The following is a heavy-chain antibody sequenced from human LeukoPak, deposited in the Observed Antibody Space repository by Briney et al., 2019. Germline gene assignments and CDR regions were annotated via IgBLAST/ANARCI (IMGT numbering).Heavy chain of an antibody. V-gene: IGHV3-48*02. J-gene: IGHJ4*02. D-gene: IGHD3-10*02. Sequence: GGSLRLSCAASGFTFSSYSMNWVRQAPGKGLEWVSYISRGGDTIYYADSVKGRFTISRDNAQNSLYLQMNSPRDEDTAVYYCARVFGSDDHFDYWGQGTLVTVSS. CDR1: GFTFSSYS. CDR2: ISRGGDTI. CDR3: ARVFGSDDHFDY.